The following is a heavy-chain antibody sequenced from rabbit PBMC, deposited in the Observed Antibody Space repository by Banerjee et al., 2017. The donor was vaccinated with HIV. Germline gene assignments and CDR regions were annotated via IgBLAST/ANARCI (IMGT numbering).Heavy chain of an antibody. Sequence: QEQLEESGGDLVKPEGSLTLTCTASGFSFSNKYVMCWVRQAPGKGLEWIACIAAGSSGSTYYASWAKGRFTISKTSSTTVTLQGASLTAADTATYFCARDLAGVIGWNFGLWGQGTLVTVS. CDR1: GFSFSNKYV. V-gene: IGHV1S45*01. D-gene: IGHD4-1*01. J-gene: IGHJ3*01. CDR3: ARDLAGVIGWNFGL. CDR2: IAAGSSGST.